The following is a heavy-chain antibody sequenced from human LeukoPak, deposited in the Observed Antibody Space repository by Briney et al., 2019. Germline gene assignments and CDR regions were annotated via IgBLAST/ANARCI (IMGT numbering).Heavy chain of an antibody. V-gene: IGHV3-13*01. Sequence: GGSLRLSCAASGFTFSTYDMHWVRQVTGKGLEWVSGIGTAGDTYYPGSVKGRFTISRENAKNSLYLQMNSLRAGDTAVYYCARGLSGPLDQRPISRDSYFMDVWGKGTTVTISS. CDR2: IGTAGDT. J-gene: IGHJ6*03. CDR1: GFTFSTYD. CDR3: ARGLSGPLDQRPISRDSYFMDV. D-gene: IGHD2-15*01.